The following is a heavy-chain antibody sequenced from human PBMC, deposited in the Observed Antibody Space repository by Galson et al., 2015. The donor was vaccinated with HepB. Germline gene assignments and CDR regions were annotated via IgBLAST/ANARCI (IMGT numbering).Heavy chain of an antibody. CDR3: VKDLGRVRHVCGY. Sequence: SLRLSCAASGFTFSFYTMHWVRQAPGRGLEWVSSITGNSESTHYADSVKGRFTISRDNADNLVYVEMNGLRAEDTAVYYCVKDLGRVRHVCGYWGQGTLVTVSS. CDR2: ITGNSEST. CDR1: GFTFSFYT. V-gene: IGHV3-21*06. J-gene: IGHJ4*02. D-gene: IGHD7-27*01.